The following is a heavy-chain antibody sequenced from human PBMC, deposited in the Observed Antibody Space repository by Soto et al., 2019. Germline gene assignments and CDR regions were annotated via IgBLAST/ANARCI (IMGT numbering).Heavy chain of an antibody. V-gene: IGHV1-69*13. Sequence: SVKVSCKASGGTFSSYAISWVRQAPGQGLEWMGGIIPIFGTANYAQKFQGRVTVTADESTSTAYMELSSLRSEDTAVYYCASDSPAVMAYHTRTANYYYYGMDVWGQGTTVTVSS. CDR3: ASDSPAVMAYHTRTANYYYYGMDV. D-gene: IGHD2-21*01. CDR1: GGTFSSYA. CDR2: IIPIFGTA. J-gene: IGHJ6*02.